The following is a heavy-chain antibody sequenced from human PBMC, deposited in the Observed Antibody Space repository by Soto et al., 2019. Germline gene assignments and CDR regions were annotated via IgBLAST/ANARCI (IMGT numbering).Heavy chain of an antibody. CDR3: ARYPTAQWESGFMAFDI. Sequence: QVRLQQWGAGLLKPSETLSLTCSVSGAYGGPFTTDYWGWIRQPPGKGLEWIGEINHSGSTNYNPSHQSRVTISVDTSKNHFSLKLNSVTAADTAVCYCARYPTAQWESGFMAFDIWGQGTMVTVS. CDR2: INHSGST. V-gene: IGHV4-34*01. D-gene: IGHD1-26*01. J-gene: IGHJ3*02. CDR1: GAYGGPFTTDY.